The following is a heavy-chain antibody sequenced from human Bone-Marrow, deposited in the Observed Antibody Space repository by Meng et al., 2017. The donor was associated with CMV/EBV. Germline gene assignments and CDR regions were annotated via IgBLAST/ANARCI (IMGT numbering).Heavy chain of an antibody. J-gene: IGHJ5*02. Sequence: GESLKISCAASGFTFSSYEMNWVRQAPGKGLEWVANIKQDGSEKYYVDSVKGRFTISRDNAKNSLYLQMNSLRAEDTAVYYCARSYDFWSGFWFDPWGQGTLVTVSS. CDR3: ARSYDFWSGFWFDP. CDR1: GFTFSSYE. D-gene: IGHD3-3*01. V-gene: IGHV3-7*01. CDR2: IKQDGSEK.